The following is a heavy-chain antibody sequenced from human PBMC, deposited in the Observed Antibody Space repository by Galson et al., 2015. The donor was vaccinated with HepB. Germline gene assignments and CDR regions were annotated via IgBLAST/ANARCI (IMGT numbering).Heavy chain of an antibody. CDR3: ARGQRGYYGSGTSPNY. D-gene: IGHD3-10*01. J-gene: IGHJ4*02. CDR1: GGSFSGYH. Sequence: SETLSLTCAVYGGSFSGYHWSWIRQPPGKGLEWIGEINHSGSTNYNPSLKSRVTISVDTSKNQFSLKLSSVTAADTAVYYCARGQRGYYGSGTSPNYWGQGTLVTVSS. V-gene: IGHV4-34*01. CDR2: INHSGST.